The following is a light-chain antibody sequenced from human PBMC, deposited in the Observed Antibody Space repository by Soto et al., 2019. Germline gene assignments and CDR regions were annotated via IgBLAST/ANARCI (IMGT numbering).Light chain of an antibody. J-gene: IGLJ2*01. CDR3: SSYAGSNNLHVL. CDR1: SSDVGAYVY. CDR2: EVI. Sequence: QSVLTQPRSVSGSPGQSVTISCTGTSSDVGAYVYVSWYQQHPGKAPKLIIYEVIKRPSGVPDRFSGSKSGNTASLTVSGLQAEDEADYYCSSYAGSNNLHVLFGGGTKLTVL. V-gene: IGLV2-8*01.